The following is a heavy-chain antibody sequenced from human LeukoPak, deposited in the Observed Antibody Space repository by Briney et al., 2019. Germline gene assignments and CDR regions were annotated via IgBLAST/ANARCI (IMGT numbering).Heavy chain of an antibody. J-gene: IGHJ3*02. Sequence: SETLSLTCTVSGVSFSSPVYYWAWIRQPPGKGLEWIGTIYYTGSTYYNPSLKSRVTISLDTSTNQFSLKLRSVTAADTAVYYCARPILTGDSSYAFNIWGQGTMDTVSS. D-gene: IGHD1-20*01. CDR1: GVSFSSPVYY. V-gene: IGHV4-39*07. CDR3: ARPILTGDSSYAFNI. CDR2: IYYTGST.